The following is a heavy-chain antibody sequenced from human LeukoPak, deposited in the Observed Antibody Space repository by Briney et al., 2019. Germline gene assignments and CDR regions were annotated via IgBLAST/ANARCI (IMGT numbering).Heavy chain of an antibody. Sequence: PSETLSLTCTVSGGSISSSSYYWGWIRQPPEKGLEWIGSIYYSGSTYYNPSLKSRVTISVDTSKNQFSLKLSSVTAADTAVYYCASITMIVVENYFDYWGQGTLVTVSS. J-gene: IGHJ4*02. V-gene: IGHV4-39*01. CDR2: IYYSGST. D-gene: IGHD3-22*01. CDR3: ASITMIVVENYFDY. CDR1: GGSISSSSYY.